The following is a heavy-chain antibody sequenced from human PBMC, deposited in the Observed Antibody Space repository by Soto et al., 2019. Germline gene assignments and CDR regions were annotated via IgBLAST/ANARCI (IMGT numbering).Heavy chain of an antibody. D-gene: IGHD3-22*01. CDR1: GLTVSNNY. CDR3: AREAIIVIAAPEYYFDY. J-gene: IGHJ4*02. Sequence: AGGSMRLSCAASGLTVSNNYMSWVSQAPGKGLEWVSVIYTGGYTNYADSVKGRFTISRDSSKNTLYLQMDSLRAEDTAVYYCAREAIIVIAAPEYYFDYWGQGTLVTVSS. CDR2: IYTGGYT. V-gene: IGHV3-66*01.